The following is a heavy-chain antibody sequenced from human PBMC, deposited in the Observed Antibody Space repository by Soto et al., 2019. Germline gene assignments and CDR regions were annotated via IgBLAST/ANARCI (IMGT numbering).Heavy chain of an antibody. CDR2: IYPTGTT. D-gene: IGHD2-8*02. Sequence: PSETLSLTCTVSGGSISSGGYSWSWIRQSPEKGLEWIGCIYPTGTTYYHPSLKSRVTISVDTSRNQFSLNLTSVTAADTAVYYCARAPPGPSPWWVLWGQGTTVTAST. CDR1: GGSISSGGYS. J-gene: IGHJ6*01. V-gene: IGHV4-30-2*06. CDR3: ARAPPGPSPWWVL.